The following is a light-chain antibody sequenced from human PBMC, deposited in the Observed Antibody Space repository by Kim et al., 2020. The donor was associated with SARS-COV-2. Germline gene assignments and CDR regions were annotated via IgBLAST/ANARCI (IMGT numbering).Light chain of an antibody. J-gene: IGKJ4*01. V-gene: IGKV1D-12*01. CDR2: AAS. Sequence: DIQMTQSPSSVSASVGDRVTITCRASQDIYSWVAWYQQKPGKAPKLLINAASNLQNGVPPRFRGSGYGTEFTLTIDSLQPEDLATYYCQKTDTFPLTFGGGTKLEI. CDR3: QKTDTFPLT. CDR1: QDIYSW.